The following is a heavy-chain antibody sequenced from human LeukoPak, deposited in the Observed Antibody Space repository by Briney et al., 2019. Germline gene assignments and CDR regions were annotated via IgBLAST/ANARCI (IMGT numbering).Heavy chain of an antibody. J-gene: IGHJ4*02. V-gene: IGHV3-30-5*02. Sequence: GGSLRLSCAASGFTFSSSDMHWVRQAPGKGLEWVAFNKYYADSVKGRLTITRDNSKNTLYLHMSSLRAEDTAVYYCAKERYYYDNSGSLDYWGQGTLVTVSS. CDR1: GFTFSSSD. CDR3: AKERYYYDNSGSLDY. CDR2: NK. D-gene: IGHD3-22*01.